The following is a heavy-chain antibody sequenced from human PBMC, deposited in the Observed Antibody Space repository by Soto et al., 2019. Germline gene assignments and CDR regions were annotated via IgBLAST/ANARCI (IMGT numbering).Heavy chain of an antibody. V-gene: IGHV4-31*03. CDR2: IYYSGST. CDR1: GGSISSGGYY. D-gene: IGHD4-17*01. CDR3: ARGKVPNLDYGANLDY. Sequence: SETLSLTCTVSGGSISSGGYYWSWIRQHPGKGLEWIGYIYYSGSTYYNPSLKSRVTISVDTSKNQFSLKLSSVTAADTAVYYCARGKVPNLDYGANLDYWGQGTLVTDSS. J-gene: IGHJ4*02.